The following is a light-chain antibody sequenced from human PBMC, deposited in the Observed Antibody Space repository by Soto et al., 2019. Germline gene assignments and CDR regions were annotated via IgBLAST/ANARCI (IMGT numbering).Light chain of an antibody. CDR2: GAS. CDR1: QSVSSSY. J-gene: IGKJ1*01. V-gene: IGKV3-20*01. CDR3: QQYGSSPGT. Sequence: VFTQSPGTLSLSPGERATLSCRASQSVSSSYLAWYQQKPGQAPRLLIYGASSRATGIPDRFSGSGSGTDFTLTISRLEPEDFAVYYCQQYGSSPGTFGQGTKVDIK.